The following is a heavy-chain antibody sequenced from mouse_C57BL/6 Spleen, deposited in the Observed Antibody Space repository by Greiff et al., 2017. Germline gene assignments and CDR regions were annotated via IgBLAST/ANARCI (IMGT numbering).Heavy chain of an antibody. V-gene: IGHV3-6*01. CDR1: GYSITSGYY. J-gene: IGHJ3*01. CDR2: ISYDGSN. D-gene: IGHD1-1*01. Sequence: DVQLVESGPGLVKPSQSLSLTCSVTGYSITSGYYWNWIRQFPGNKLEWMGYISYDGSNNYNPSLKNRISITRDTSKNQFFLKLNSVTTEDTATYYCASSRGAWFAYWGQGTLVTVSA. CDR3: ASSRGAWFAY.